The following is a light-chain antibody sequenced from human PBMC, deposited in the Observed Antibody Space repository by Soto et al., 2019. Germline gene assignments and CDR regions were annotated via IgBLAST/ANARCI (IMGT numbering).Light chain of an antibody. CDR3: QQYNSYTWT. Sequence: DIQMTQSPSTLSGSVGDRVTITCRASQTISSWLAWYQQKPGKAPKLLIYKASSLESGVPSRFSGSGSGTEFTLPISSLQPDDFATYYCQQYNSYTWTFGQGTKVDIK. V-gene: IGKV1-5*03. CDR2: KAS. CDR1: QTISSW. J-gene: IGKJ1*01.